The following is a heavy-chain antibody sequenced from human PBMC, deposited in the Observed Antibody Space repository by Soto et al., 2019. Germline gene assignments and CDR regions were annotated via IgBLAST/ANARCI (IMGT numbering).Heavy chain of an antibody. J-gene: IGHJ2*01. D-gene: IGHD3-22*01. Sequence: EVQLVESGGDLEQPGGSLRLSCAASGFTFNTYSMNWVRQAPGKGLEWVAYISSSTTIIYYADSVKGRFTVSRDNAKNSLFLQMNSLRDEDMAVYYCARRRDYYDSTGNWYFDLWGRGTRVTVSS. CDR2: ISSSTTII. V-gene: IGHV3-48*02. CDR3: ARRRDYYDSTGNWYFDL. CDR1: GFTFNTYS.